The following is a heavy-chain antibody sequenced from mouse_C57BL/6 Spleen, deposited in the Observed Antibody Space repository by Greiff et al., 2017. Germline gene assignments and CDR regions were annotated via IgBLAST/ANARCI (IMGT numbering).Heavy chain of an antibody. Sequence: QVHVKQPGAELVKPGASVKLSCKASGYTFTSYWMHWVKQRPGQGLEWIGMIHPNSGSTNYNEKFKSKATLTVDKSSSTAYMQLSSLTSEDSAVYYCARWITGDFDYWGQGTTLTVSS. CDR3: ARWITGDFDY. J-gene: IGHJ2*01. D-gene: IGHD4-1*01. CDR1: GYTFTSYW. CDR2: IHPNSGST. V-gene: IGHV1-64*01.